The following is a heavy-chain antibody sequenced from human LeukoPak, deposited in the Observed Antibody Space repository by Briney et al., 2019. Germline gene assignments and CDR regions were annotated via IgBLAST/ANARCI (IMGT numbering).Heavy chain of an antibody. CDR3: ARDGEYYDSRGSYFDS. CDR2: INPSSGST. CDR1: GYTFTSYY. Sequence: ASVKVSCKASGYTFTSYYMHWVRQAPGQGLEWMGIINPSSGSTSNAQKFQGRVTMTRDTSTSTVYMELSSLRSEDTAVYYCARDGEYYDSRGSYFDSWGQGTLVTVSS. D-gene: IGHD3-22*01. J-gene: IGHJ4*02. V-gene: IGHV1-46*01.